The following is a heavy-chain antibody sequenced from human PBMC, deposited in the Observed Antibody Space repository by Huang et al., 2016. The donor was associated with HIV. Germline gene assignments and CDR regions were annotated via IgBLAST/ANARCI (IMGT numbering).Heavy chain of an antibody. V-gene: IGHV5-51*01. Sequence: VQLVQSGAEVKKPGESLKISCKGSGYSFSSYWIAWVRQMPEKGLEWMRFIFTEYADTKYSPSFEGQATISADKSIGTAYLQWSSLKASDTAMYYCARRFSSSSGYFDYWGQGSLVTVSS. CDR2: IFTEYADT. J-gene: IGHJ4*02. CDR3: ARRFSSSSGYFDY. CDR1: GYSFSSYW. D-gene: IGHD6-6*01.